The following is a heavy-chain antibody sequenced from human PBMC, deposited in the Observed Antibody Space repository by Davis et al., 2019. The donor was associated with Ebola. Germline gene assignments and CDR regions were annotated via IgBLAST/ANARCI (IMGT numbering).Heavy chain of an antibody. Sequence: PGGSLRLSCKGSGYSFTSYWITWVRQMPGKGLEWMGRIDPIDSYTNYSPSFQGHVTISVDKSISTAYLHWSSLKASDTAKYYCARLCDDSGSGGRNYYMDVWGKGTTVTVSS. V-gene: IGHV5-10-1*01. CDR2: IDPIDSYT. CDR3: ARLCDDSGSGGRNYYMDV. D-gene: IGHD3-10*01. CDR1: GYSFTSYW. J-gene: IGHJ6*03.